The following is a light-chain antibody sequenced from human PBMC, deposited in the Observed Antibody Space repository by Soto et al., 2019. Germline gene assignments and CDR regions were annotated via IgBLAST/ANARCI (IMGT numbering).Light chain of an antibody. CDR1: QSVSSY. J-gene: IGKJ4*01. CDR2: DAS. Sequence: EIVLTQSPATLSLSPGERATLSCRASQSVSSYLAWYQQKPGQAPRLLIYDASNRATGIPARFSGSGSGTDCTRTSSELEPKDFAVYYWQHRSNWPTGGGGSLTFGGGTKVEIK. V-gene: IGKV3-11*01. CDR3: QHRSNWPTGGGGSLT.